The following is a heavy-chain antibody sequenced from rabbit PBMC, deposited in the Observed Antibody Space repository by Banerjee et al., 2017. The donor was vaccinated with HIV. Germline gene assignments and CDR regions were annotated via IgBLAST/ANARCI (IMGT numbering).Heavy chain of an antibody. CDR2: IYGGSSGTT. CDR1: GFSFSSDYD. J-gene: IGHJ4*01. V-gene: IGHV1S40*01. CDR3: ARDLAGVIGWNFNL. Sequence: QSLEESGGDLVKPGASLTLTCTVSGFSFSSDYDMCWVRQAPGKGLEWIGTIYGGSSGTTYYASWAKGRFTISKTSSTTVTLQMTSLTAADTATYFCARDLAGVIGWNFNLWGQGTLVTVS. D-gene: IGHD4-1*01.